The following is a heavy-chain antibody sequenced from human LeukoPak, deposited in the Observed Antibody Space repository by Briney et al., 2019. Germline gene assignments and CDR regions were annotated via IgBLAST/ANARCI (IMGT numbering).Heavy chain of an antibody. CDR2: ISYDGSNK. J-gene: IGHJ3*02. CDR3: ARTLGYCSGGSCYALDAFDI. D-gene: IGHD2-15*01. V-gene: IGHV3-30-3*01. CDR1: GFTFNNYA. Sequence: PGGSLRLSCAASGFTFNNYAMHWVRQAPGKGLEWVAVISYDGSNKYYADSVKGRFTISRDNSKNTLYPQMNSLRAEDTAVYYCARTLGYCSGGSCYALDAFDIWGQGTLVTVSS.